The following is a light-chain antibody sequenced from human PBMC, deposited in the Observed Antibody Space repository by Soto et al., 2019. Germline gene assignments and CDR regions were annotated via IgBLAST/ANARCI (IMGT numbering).Light chain of an antibody. CDR1: QSVSSN. CDR2: GAS. CDR3: QQYNNWPTWS. V-gene: IGKV3-15*01. Sequence: EIVMTQSPATLSVSPGERATLSCRASQSVSSNLAWYQQKPGQAPRLLIYGASTRATGIPARFSGSGSGTELTLTISSLQSEDLAVYYCQQYNNWPTWSFGQGTKVEIK. J-gene: IGKJ1*01.